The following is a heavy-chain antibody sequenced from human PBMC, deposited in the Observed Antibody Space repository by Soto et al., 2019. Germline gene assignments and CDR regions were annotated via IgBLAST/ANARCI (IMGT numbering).Heavy chain of an antibody. CDR2: IGTSGISI. CDR1: GFIFSNYA. J-gene: IGHJ4*02. Sequence: GGSLRLSCTASGFIFSNYAMNWVRQGPGKGLEWISYIGTSGISINYADSVKGRFTITRDNAKNSLYLEMNSLRAEDTAVYYCAKALPRDYGSGTNLDYWGQGTLVTVSS. CDR3: AKALPRDYGSGTNLDY. V-gene: IGHV3-11*01. D-gene: IGHD3-10*01.